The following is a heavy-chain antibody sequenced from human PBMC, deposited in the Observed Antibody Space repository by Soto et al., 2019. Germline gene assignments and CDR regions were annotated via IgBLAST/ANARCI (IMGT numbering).Heavy chain of an antibody. Sequence: SETLSLTCTVSGGSVSSGSYYWSWIRRPPGKGLEWIGYIYYSGSTNYNPSLKSRVTISVDTSTNQFSLKLSSVTAADTAVYYCASELVVINAVFDYWGQGPLVTVSS. CDR2: IYYSGST. V-gene: IGHV4-61*01. J-gene: IGHJ4*02. CDR3: ASELVVINAVFDY. CDR1: GGSVSSGSYY. D-gene: IGHD3-22*01.